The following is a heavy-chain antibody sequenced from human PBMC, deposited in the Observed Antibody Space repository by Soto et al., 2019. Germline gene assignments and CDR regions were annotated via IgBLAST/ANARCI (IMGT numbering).Heavy chain of an antibody. CDR2: ISYDGSNK. Sequence: HGGSLRLSWGASGLTCSSYGMQWVRQAPGKGLEWVAVISYDGSNKYYADSVKGRFTISRDNSKNTLYLQMNSLRAEDTAVYYSARDSGDSLYYYYYGMDVWGQGTTVTVSS. J-gene: IGHJ6*02. D-gene: IGHD2-21*02. CDR3: ARDSGDSLYYYYYGMDV. V-gene: IGHV3-30-3*01. CDR1: GLTCSSYG.